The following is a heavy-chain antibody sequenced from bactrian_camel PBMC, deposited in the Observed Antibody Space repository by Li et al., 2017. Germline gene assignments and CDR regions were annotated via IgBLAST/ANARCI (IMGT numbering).Heavy chain of an antibody. Sequence: VQLVESGGGLVQPGGSLRLSCAASGYAYSSNAMGWFRQAPGEEREGVAAIYTGGGGTYYADSVKGRFTISQDNAKSTMYLQMDSLKPEDTAMYYCAVVRDLCSAIGDYYFRGQGTQVTVS. D-gene: IGHD6*01. CDR2: IYTGGGGT. CDR3: AVVRDLCSAIGDYYF. CDR1: GYAYSSNA. V-gene: IGHV3S54*01. J-gene: IGHJ4*01.